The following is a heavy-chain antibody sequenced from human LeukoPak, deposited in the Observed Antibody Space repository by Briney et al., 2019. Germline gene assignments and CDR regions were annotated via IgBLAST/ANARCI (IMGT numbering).Heavy chain of an antibody. CDR3: ARAAYYYDSSGYYFPNWFDP. CDR1: GYTFTSYG. J-gene: IGHJ5*02. Sequence: ASVTVSCKASGYTFTSYGISWVRQAPGQGLEWMGWINPNSGGTNYAQKFQGRVTMTRDTSISTAYMELSRLRSDDTAVYYCARAAYYYDSSGYYFPNWFDPWGQGTLVTVSS. CDR2: INPNSGGT. D-gene: IGHD3-22*01. V-gene: IGHV1-2*02.